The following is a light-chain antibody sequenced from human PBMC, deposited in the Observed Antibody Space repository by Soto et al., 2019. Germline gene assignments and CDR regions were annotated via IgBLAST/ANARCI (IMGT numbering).Light chain of an antibody. CDR1: QTISTW. CDR3: QQYNSYSWT. Sequence: DIQVTQSPPTLSASVGDRVTITCRASQTISTWMAWYQQKPGKAPKLLVYDASTLQSGVASRFSGSGSGTEFTLIISSRQPDDFATYYCQQYNSYSWTFGQGTKVDSK. CDR2: DAS. J-gene: IGKJ1*01. V-gene: IGKV1-5*01.